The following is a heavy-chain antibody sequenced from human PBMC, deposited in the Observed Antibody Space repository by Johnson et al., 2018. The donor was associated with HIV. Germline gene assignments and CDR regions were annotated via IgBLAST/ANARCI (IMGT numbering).Heavy chain of an antibody. D-gene: IGHD1-14*01. CDR2: VSYDGSQT. Sequence: QVQLVESGGGVVQPGRSLRLSCAASGFTFSSYALHWVRLAPGKGLQWVAVVSYDGSQTFYADAVKGRFTISRDNSKNTLYLQMNSLRAEDTAVYYCARVGRGLGTEDAFDIWGQGTMVTVSS. J-gene: IGHJ3*02. CDR1: GFTFSSYA. V-gene: IGHV3-30*04. CDR3: ARVGRGLGTEDAFDI.